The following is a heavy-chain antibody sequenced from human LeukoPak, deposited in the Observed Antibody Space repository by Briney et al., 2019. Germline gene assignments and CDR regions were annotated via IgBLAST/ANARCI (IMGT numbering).Heavy chain of an antibody. CDR1: GYTFTSYA. CDR2: INPNSGNT. Sequence: ASVKVSCKASGYTFTSYAMHWVRQAPGQGLEWMGWINPNSGNTGYAQKFQGRVIMTRNTSISTAYMELSSLRSEDTAVYYCARAIVATRRGSWFDPWGQGTLVTVSS. V-gene: IGHV1-8*02. CDR3: ARAIVATRRGSWFDP. J-gene: IGHJ5*02. D-gene: IGHD5-12*01.